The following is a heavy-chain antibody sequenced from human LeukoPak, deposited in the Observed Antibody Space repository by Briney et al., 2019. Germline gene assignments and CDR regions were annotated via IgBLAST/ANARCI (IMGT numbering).Heavy chain of an antibody. Sequence: GASLKVSCKASGYTFTGYYMHWVRQAPGQGLEWMGWINHNSGSTNYAQKFQGRVTMTRYTSISTAYMELSRLRSDDTAVYYCARDRGEMAISYWGQGTLVTVSS. V-gene: IGHV1-2*02. CDR1: GYTFTGYY. CDR3: ARDRGEMAISY. D-gene: IGHD5-24*01. CDR2: INHNSGST. J-gene: IGHJ4*02.